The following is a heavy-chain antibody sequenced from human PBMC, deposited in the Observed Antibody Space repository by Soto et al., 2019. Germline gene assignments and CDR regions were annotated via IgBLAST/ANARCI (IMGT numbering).Heavy chain of an antibody. J-gene: IGHJ4*02. CDR3: AREDYHYYGSGSADY. D-gene: IGHD3-10*01. Sequence: QVQLQESGPGLVKPSETLSLTCTVSGGSISGYYWSWIRQPPGKGLEWVGYIYYSGSAKYNPSLKSRVTISVDTAKNQFSLKLTSVTAADTAVYYCAREDYHYYGSGSADYWGQGTLVTVSS. V-gene: IGHV4-59*01. CDR1: GGSISGYY. CDR2: IYYSGSA.